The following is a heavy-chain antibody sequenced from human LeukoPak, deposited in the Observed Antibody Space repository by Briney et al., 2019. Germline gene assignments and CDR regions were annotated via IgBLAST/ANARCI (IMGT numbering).Heavy chain of an antibody. CDR2: ISSSGDYI. V-gene: IGHV3-21*01. J-gene: IGHJ3*02. Sequence: GGSLRLSCAASGFTFNAYSMNWVRQAPGKGLEWVSSISSSGDYIYYADSLKGRFTISRDNAKNSLFLQMNSLRAEDTAVYYCARGLLGDLSLGAFDIWGQGTMVTVSS. CDR3: ARGLLGDLSLGAFDI. D-gene: IGHD3-16*02. CDR1: GFTFNAYS.